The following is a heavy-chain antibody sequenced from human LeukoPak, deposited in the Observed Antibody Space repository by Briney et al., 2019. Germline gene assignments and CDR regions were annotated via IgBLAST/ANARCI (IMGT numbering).Heavy chain of an antibody. CDR3: ARESGGSYWANDY. V-gene: IGHV3-30*04. Sequence: PGGSLRLSCAASGFTFSSFAMHWVRQAPGKGLEWVAIISYDGSSKYYADSVKGRFTISRDNSKNTLYLQMNSLRSEDTAVYYCARESGGSYWANDYWGQGTLVTVSS. CDR1: GFTFSSFA. CDR2: ISYDGSSK. J-gene: IGHJ4*02. D-gene: IGHD1-26*01.